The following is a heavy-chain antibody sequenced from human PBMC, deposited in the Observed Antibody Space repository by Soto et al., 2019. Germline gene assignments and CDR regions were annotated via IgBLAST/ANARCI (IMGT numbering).Heavy chain of an antibody. CDR1: GFTFSDYY. Sequence: GGSLRLSCAASGFTFSDYYMSWIRQAPGKGLEWVSYISSSGSTIYYADSVKGRFTISRDNAKNSLYLQMNSLRAEDTAVYYCARERSSSSLNSWFFDYWGQGTLVTVSS. V-gene: IGHV3-11*01. J-gene: IGHJ4*02. CDR3: ARERSSSSLNSWFFDY. D-gene: IGHD6-6*01. CDR2: ISSSGSTI.